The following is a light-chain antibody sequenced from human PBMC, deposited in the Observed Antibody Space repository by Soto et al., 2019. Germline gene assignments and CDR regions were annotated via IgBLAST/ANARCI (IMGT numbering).Light chain of an antibody. V-gene: IGKV3-15*01. CDR2: GAS. J-gene: IGKJ2*01. CDR3: QQYNNWYTFGQGTKLGT. Sequence: EIVMTQSPATLSVSPGERATLSCRASQSVSSNLAWYQQKPGQAPRLLIYGASTRVTGIPARFSGSGSGTEFNLTISSLQSEDFAVYYCQQYNNWYTFGQGTKLGTFGQGTKLEIK. CDR1: QSVSSN.